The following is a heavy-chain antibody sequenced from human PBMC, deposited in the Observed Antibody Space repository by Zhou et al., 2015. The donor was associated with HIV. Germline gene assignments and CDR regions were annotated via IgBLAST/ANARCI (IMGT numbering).Heavy chain of an antibody. V-gene: IGHV1-69*01. CDR3: ARERSSGWYSGWFDP. J-gene: IGHJ5*02. Sequence: QVQLVQSGAEVKKPGASVKVSCKASGYTFTSYYMHWVRQAPGQGLEWMGGIIPIFGTANYAQKFQGRVTITADESTSTAYMELSSLRSEDTAVYYCARERSSGWYSGWFDPWGQGTLVTVSS. CDR1: GYTFTSYY. CDR2: IIPIFGTA. D-gene: IGHD6-19*01.